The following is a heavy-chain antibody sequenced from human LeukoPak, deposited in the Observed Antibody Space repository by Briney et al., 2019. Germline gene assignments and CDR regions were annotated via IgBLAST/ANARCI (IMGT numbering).Heavy chain of an antibody. D-gene: IGHD2-15*01. CDR1: GGSISSGGYY. V-gene: IGHV4-31*03. CDR2: IYYSGST. J-gene: IGHJ4*02. Sequence: SETLSLTCTVSGGSISSGGYYWSWIRQHPGKGLEWIGYIYYSGSTYYNPSLKSRVTISVDMSKNQFSLKLSSVTAADTAVYYCARDDCSGGSCYSDYWGQGTLVTVSS. CDR3: ARDDCSGGSCYSDY.